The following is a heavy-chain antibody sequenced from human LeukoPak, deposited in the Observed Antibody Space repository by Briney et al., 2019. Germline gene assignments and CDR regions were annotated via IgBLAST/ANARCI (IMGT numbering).Heavy chain of an antibody. CDR2: IYYSGST. V-gene: IGHV4-39*07. D-gene: IGHD3-9*01. J-gene: IGHJ4*02. Sequence: SETLSLTCTVSGVSISSSSYYWGWIRQPPGKGLEWIGTIYYSGSTYYNPSLKSRVTISVDTSKNQFSLNLSSLTAADTAAYYCARGAPELRYFDWLLLTYFDYWGQGTLVTVSS. CDR1: GVSISSSSYY. CDR3: ARGAPELRYFDWLLLTYFDY.